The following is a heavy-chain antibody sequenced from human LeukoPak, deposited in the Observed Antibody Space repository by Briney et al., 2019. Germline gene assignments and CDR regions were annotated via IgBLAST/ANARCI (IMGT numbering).Heavy chain of an antibody. V-gene: IGHV4-59*01. J-gene: IGHJ3*02. Sequence: LETLSLTCTVSGGSISSYYWSWIRQPPGKGLEWIGYIYYSGSTNYNPSLKSRVTISVDTSKNQFSLKLSSVTAADTAVYYCARPKTGAFDIWGQGTMVTVSS. CDR2: IYYSGST. D-gene: IGHD1-14*01. CDR3: ARPKTGAFDI. CDR1: GGSISSYY.